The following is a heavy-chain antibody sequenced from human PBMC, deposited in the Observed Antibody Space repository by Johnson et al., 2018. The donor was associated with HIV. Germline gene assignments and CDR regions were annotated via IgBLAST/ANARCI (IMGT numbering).Heavy chain of an antibody. CDR3: AKGASGSQRRGAFHI. CDR1: GFTFSS. Sequence: QVQLVESGGGVVQPGRSLRLSCAASGFTFSSMHWDRQAPGKGLEWVAVISHDGSHKYYADPVKGRFSLSRDISKNMLYLQMHSLRAEDTAVYYCAKGASGSQRRGAFHIWGQGTMVTLSS. D-gene: IGHD1-26*01. CDR2: ISHDGSHK. V-gene: IGHV3-30*18. J-gene: IGHJ3*02.